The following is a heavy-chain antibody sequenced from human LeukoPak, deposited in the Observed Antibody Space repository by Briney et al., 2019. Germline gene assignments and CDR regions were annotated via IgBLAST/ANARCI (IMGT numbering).Heavy chain of an antibody. D-gene: IGHD6-6*01. J-gene: IGHJ4*02. V-gene: IGHV4-59*11. CDR1: GGSISSHY. CDR2: IYYSGST. CDR3: ASSSLKY. Sequence: SETLSLICTVSGGSISSHYWSWIRQPPGKGLEWIGYIYYSGSTNYNPSLKSRVTISVDTSKNQFSLKLSSVTAADTAVYYCASSSLKYWGQGTLVTVSS.